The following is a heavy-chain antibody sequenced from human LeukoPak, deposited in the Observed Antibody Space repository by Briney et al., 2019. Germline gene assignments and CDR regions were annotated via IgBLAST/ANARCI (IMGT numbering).Heavy chain of an antibody. Sequence: PGGSLRLSCAASGFIFSNSGMHWVRQAPGKGLEWVTVIYTDGSTKYYADPVKGRFTISRDNSQNTLYLQMNSLRAEDTAVYYCARNSGGRRYYFTEWGQGTLVTVSS. J-gene: IGHJ4*02. D-gene: IGHD3-10*01. CDR3: ARNSGGRRYYFTE. CDR2: IYTDGSTK. CDR1: GFIFSNSG. V-gene: IGHV3-33*01.